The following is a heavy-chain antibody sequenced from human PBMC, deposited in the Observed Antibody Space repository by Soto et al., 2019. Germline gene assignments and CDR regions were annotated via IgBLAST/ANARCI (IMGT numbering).Heavy chain of an antibody. Sequence: GGSLRLSCAASGFTFSSYSMNWVRQAPGKGLEWVSSISSSSYIYYADSVKGRFTISRDNAKNSLYLQMNSLRAEDTAVYYCARFPPPLRFGELFLTPNWFDPWGQGTLVTVSS. D-gene: IGHD3-10*01. CDR3: ARFPPPLRFGELFLTPNWFDP. CDR2: ISSSSYI. J-gene: IGHJ5*02. V-gene: IGHV3-21*01. CDR1: GFTFSSYS.